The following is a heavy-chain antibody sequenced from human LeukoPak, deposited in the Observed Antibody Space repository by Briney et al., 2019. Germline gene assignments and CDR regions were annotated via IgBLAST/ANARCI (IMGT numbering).Heavy chain of an antibody. V-gene: IGHV2-70*11. J-gene: IGHJ4*02. D-gene: IGHD3-10*01. CDR2: IDWDDDK. CDR3: ARTNYGSGGLFDY. Sequence: RESGPTLVKPTQTLTLTRTFSGFSLSTSGMCVNWIRQPPGKALEWLARIDWDDDKYYSTSLKTRLTISKDTSKNHVVITKTHMDPVDSATYYCARTNYGSGGLFDYWGQGTLVTVSS. CDR1: GFSLSTSGMC.